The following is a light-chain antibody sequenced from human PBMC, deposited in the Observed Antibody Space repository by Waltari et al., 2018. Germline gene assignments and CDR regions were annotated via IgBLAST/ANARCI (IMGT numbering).Light chain of an antibody. CDR3: QQYNDWPHT. CDR2: GAS. J-gene: IGKJ3*01. V-gene: IGKV3-15*01. Sequence: ETLLTQSPATLSVSPGDRATLSCRASQRVGSNIAWYQQRPGQPPRLLIYGASTRAIGVPDRFRGSGSGTQLTLTISSLQSEDFGIYYCQQYNDWPHTFGPGTRVDIK. CDR1: QRVGSN.